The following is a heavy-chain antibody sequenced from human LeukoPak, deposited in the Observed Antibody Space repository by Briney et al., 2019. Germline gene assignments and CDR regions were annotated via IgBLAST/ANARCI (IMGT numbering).Heavy chain of an antibody. CDR1: GGSISSGGYY. CDR3: ARGELRFLEWLWDY. D-gene: IGHD3-3*01. J-gene: IGHJ4*02. Sequence: SETLSLTCTVSGGSISSGGYYWSWIRQHPGKGLEWIGYIYYSGSTYYNPSLKSRVTISVDTSKNQFPLKLSSVTAADTAVYYCARGELRFLEWLWDYWGQGTLVTVSS. V-gene: IGHV4-31*03. CDR2: IYYSGST.